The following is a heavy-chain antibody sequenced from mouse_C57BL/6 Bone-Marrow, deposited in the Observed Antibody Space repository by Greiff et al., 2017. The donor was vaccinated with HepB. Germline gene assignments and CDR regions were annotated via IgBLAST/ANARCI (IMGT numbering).Heavy chain of an antibody. Sequence: VQLQQPGAELVRPGTSVKLSCKASGYTFTSYWMHWVKQRPGQGLEWIGVIDPSDSYTNYNQKFKGKATLTVDTSSSTAYMQLSSLTSEDSAVYYCARDSSGYRFAYWGQGTLVTVSA. CDR1: GYTFTSYW. D-gene: IGHD3-2*02. CDR2: IDPSDSYT. J-gene: IGHJ3*01. CDR3: ARDSSGYRFAY. V-gene: IGHV1-59*01.